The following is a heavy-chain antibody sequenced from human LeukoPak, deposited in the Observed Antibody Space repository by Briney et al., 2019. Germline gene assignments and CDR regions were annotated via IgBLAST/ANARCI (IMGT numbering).Heavy chain of an antibody. CDR2: IYYSGST. D-gene: IGHD3-10*01. CDR3: ARDSYSYYYGSGPRPSCAFDI. J-gene: IGHJ3*02. CDR1: GGSISSGGCY. Sequence: SETLSLTCTVSGGSISSGGCYWSWIRQHPGKGLEWIGYIYYSGSTYYNPSLKSRVTISVDTSKNQFSLKLSSVTAADTAVYHCARDSYSYYYGSGPRPSCAFDIWGQGTMVTVFS. V-gene: IGHV4-31*03.